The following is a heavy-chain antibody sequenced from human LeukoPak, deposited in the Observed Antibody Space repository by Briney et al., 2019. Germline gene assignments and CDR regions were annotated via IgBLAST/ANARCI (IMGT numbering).Heavy chain of an antibody. V-gene: IGHV4-59*01. J-gene: IGHJ4*02. CDR2: IYYSGST. D-gene: IGHD5-12*01. CDR3: ARDGYYFDY. Sequence: SETLSLTCTVSGGSISSYYWSWIRQPPGKGLEWIGYIYYSGSTNYNPSLKSRVTKSVDTSKNQFSLKLSSVTAADTAVYYCARDGYYFDYWGQGTLVTVSS. CDR1: GGSISSYY.